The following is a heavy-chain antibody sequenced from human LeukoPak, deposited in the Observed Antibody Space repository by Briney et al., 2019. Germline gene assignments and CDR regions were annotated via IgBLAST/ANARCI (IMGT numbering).Heavy chain of an antibody. V-gene: IGHV3-23*01. D-gene: IGHD3-3*01. Sequence: GGSLRLSCAASGFTFSSYAVSWVRQAPGKGLEWVSAISGSGGSTYYADSVKGRFTISRDNSKNTLYLQLNSLRAEDTAVYYCAKDRRLLRFLEWLPRTPDFDYWGQGTLVTVSS. CDR3: AKDRRLLRFLEWLPRTPDFDY. CDR2: ISGSGGST. CDR1: GFTFSSYA. J-gene: IGHJ4*02.